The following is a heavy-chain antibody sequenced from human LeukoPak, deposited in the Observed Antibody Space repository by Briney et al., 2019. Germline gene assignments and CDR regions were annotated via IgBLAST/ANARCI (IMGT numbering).Heavy chain of an antibody. CDR3: ARASGEQWLLDPHFDY. Sequence: ASVKVSCKASGYTLSGYYMHWVRQAPGQGLEWMGWINPNSGGTNYAQKFQGRVTMTRDTSISTAYMELSRLRSDDTAVYYCARASGEQWLLDPHFDYWGQGTLVTVSS. J-gene: IGHJ4*02. CDR1: GYTLSGYY. V-gene: IGHV1-2*02. D-gene: IGHD6-19*01. CDR2: INPNSGGT.